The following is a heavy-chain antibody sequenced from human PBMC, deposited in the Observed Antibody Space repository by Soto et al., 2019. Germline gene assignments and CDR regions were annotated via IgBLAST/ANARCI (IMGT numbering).Heavy chain of an antibody. V-gene: IGHV3-7*04. CDR3: ATDLDYIDGSGYYYTFDY. CDR1: GFSFSSYW. CDR2: IKQDGSEK. D-gene: IGHD3-22*01. J-gene: IGHJ4*02. Sequence: GGSLRLSCTASGFSFSSYWMSWVRQAPGKGLEWLAKIKQDGSEKYYVDSVKGRLTISRDNAKNSMYLQMNSLRAEDTAVYYCATDLDYIDGSGYYYTFDYWGQGTLVTVSS.